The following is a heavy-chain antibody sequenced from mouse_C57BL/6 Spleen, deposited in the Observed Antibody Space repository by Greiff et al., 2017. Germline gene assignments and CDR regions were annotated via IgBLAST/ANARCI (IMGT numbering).Heavy chain of an antibody. CDR2: IRSKSNNYAT. V-gene: IGHV10-1*01. J-gene: IGHJ1*03. CDR1: GFSFNTYA. CDR3: VREDYWYFDV. Sequence: EVQLVESGGGLVQPKGSLKLSCAASGFSFNTYAMHWVRQAPGQGLEWVARIRSKSNNYATYYADSVKDRFTISRDDSESMLYLQMNNLKTEDTAMYDCVREDYWYFDVWGTGTTGTVSS.